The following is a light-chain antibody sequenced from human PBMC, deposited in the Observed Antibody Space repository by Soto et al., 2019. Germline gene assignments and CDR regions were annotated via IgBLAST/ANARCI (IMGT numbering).Light chain of an antibody. CDR3: QQSSSAPLT. CDR2: AAS. J-gene: IGKJ3*01. Sequence: DIQMTPSPSYLSASAGDRVTITCRARQSVNTYLNWYQHKPGKAPKLLIYAASSLQSGVPSRFSGSGSGTEFTLTISSLQPEDSAVYYCQQSSSAPLTFGPGTKVDIK. CDR1: QSVNTY. V-gene: IGKV1-39*01.